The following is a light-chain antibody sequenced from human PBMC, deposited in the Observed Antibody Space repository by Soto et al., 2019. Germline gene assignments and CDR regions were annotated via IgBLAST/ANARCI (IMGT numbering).Light chain of an antibody. J-gene: IGKJ3*01. CDR3: QHSYSTPFA. Sequence: DIQMTQSPSSLYASVGDRVTITCRASQNIAFYLNWYQQKPERAPKLLIYSASSLQSAVPSRFSGSGSGTDFTLTINSLQPEDFATYYCQHSYSTPFAFGPGTRVDI. CDR1: QNIAFY. CDR2: SAS. V-gene: IGKV1-39*01.